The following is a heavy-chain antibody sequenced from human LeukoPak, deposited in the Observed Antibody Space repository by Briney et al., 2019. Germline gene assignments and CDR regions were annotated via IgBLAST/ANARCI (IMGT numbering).Heavy chain of an antibody. J-gene: IGHJ5*02. D-gene: IGHD5-18*01. V-gene: IGHV1-18*04. CDR2: ISAYNDNT. CDR3: ARDQDTDMGFRGRTRSFDP. CDR1: GYTFTSYG. Sequence: ASVKVSCKASGYTFTSYGISWVRQAPGQALEWMVWISAYNDNTNYAQKLQGRVTMTTDTSTSTAYMELRSLRCDDTAVYYCARDQDTDMGFRGRTRSFDPWGQGTLVTVSS.